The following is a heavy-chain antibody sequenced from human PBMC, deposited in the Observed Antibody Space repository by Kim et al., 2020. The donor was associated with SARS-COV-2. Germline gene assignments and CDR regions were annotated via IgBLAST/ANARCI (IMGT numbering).Heavy chain of an antibody. Sequence: YADSVGGRFTISRDNSRNTLSLQMNSLRGDDTALYYCTTRRDGYNPDDYWGQGSLVTVSS. J-gene: IGHJ4*02. D-gene: IGHD5-12*01. V-gene: IGHV3-30*07. CDR3: TTRRDGYNPDDY.